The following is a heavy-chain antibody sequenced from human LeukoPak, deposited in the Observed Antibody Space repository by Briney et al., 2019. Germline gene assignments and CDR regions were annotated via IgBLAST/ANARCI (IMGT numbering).Heavy chain of an antibody. CDR3: AKGPPRIAAAFS. CDR1: GFSLSDYY. CDR2: ISGSGGST. D-gene: IGHD6-13*01. V-gene: IGHV3-23*01. J-gene: IGHJ4*02. Sequence: GGSLRLSCVASGFSLSDYYMSWIRQAPGKGLEWDSAISGSGGSTYYADSVKGRFTISRDNSKNTLYLQMNSLRAEDTAVYYCAKGPPRIAAAFSWGQGTLVTVSS.